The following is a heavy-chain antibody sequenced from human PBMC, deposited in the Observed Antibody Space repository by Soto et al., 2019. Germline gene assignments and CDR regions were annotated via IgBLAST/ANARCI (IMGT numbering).Heavy chain of an antibody. D-gene: IGHD1-26*01. CDR3: ARGGYSGSYPGIDY. J-gene: IGHJ4*02. CDR2: VWYDGNNK. CDR1: GFTFKSYA. V-gene: IGHV3-33*01. Sequence: QVQLVESGGGVVQPGMSLRLSCAASGFTFKSYAMHWVRRPPGKGLEWGAVVWYDGNNKYYADSVKGRFTISRDNSKNTLFLQMNSPRVEDTAVYYCARGGYSGSYPGIDYWGQGTLVTVSS.